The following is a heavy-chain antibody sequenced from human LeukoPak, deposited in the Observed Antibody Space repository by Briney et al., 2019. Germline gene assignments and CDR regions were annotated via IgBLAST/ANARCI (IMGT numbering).Heavy chain of an antibody. D-gene: IGHD1-1*01. CDR3: ATTGPTSGY. J-gene: IGHJ4*02. Sequence: GGSLRLSCAASGFTFDDYTMHWVRQAPGKGLEWVSLISWDGGSTYYADSVKGRFTISRDNSKNSLYLQMNSLRTEDTALYYCATTGPTSGYWGQGTLVTVSS. CDR2: ISWDGGST. V-gene: IGHV3-43*01. CDR1: GFTFDDYT.